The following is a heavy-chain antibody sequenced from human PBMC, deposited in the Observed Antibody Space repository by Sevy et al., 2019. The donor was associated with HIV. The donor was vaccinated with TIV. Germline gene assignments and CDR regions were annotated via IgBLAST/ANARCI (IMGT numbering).Heavy chain of an antibody. CDR1: GYTFTSYG. J-gene: IGHJ4*02. D-gene: IGHD3-9*01. CDR3: ARGSSSQVLRYFDWLLSFDY. V-gene: IGHV1-18*01. Sequence: ASVKVSCKASGYTFTSYGISWVRQAPGQGLEWMGWISAYNGNTSYAQKLQGRVTMTTDTSTSTAYMELRSLRSDDTAVYYCARGSSSQVLRYFDWLLSFDYWGQGTLVTVSS. CDR2: ISAYNGNT.